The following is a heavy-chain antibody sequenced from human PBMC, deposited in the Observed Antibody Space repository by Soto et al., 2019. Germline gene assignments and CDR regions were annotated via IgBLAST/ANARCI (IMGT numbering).Heavy chain of an antibody. CDR1: GFTFSNYG. Sequence: QVELVESGGGVVQPGGSLRLSCAASGFTFSNYGMHWVRQAPGKGLEWAAVISYDGSNEYYADSVKGRFSISRDNXXXXXXXXXXXXXXXXXXXXXXXIFLREVDPAMIPGAYWGQGTLVTGSS. J-gene: IGHJ4*02. D-gene: IGHD5-18*01. CDR2: ISYDGSNE. V-gene: IGHV3-30*03. CDR3: XIFLREVDPAMIPGAY.